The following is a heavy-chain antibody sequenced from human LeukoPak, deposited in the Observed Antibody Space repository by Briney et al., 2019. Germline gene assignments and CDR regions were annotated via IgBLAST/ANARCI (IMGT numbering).Heavy chain of an antibody. Sequence: SETLSLTCTVSGGSISDYYWSWIRQPPGKGLEWIGYIYYSGSTNYSPSLKSRVTISVDTSNNHFSLKLSSVTTADTAVYYCARAEYGSNSGFWGLFDSWGQGTLVSVSS. CDR2: IYYSGST. J-gene: IGHJ4*02. D-gene: IGHD4-23*01. CDR3: ARAEYGSNSGFWGLFDS. V-gene: IGHV4-59*01. CDR1: GGSISDYY.